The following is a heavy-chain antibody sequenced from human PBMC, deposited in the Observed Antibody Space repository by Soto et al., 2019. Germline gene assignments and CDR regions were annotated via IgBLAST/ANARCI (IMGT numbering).Heavy chain of an antibody. CDR3: AKDRAVTTTYYYYGMDV. CDR1: GFNFDTFA. Sequence: PGGSLRLSCAASGFNFDTFAIHWVRQTPGKVLEWVALISYDGYNTYYADSVKGRFTISRDNSKNTLYLQMTNLRAEDTAVYYCAKDRAVTTTYYYYGMDVWGQGTTVTVSS. J-gene: IGHJ6*02. CDR2: ISYDGYNT. V-gene: IGHV3-30-3*01. D-gene: IGHD4-17*01.